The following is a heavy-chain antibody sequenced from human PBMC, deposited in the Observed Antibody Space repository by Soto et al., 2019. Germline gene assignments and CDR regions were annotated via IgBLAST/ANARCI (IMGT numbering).Heavy chain of an antibody. J-gene: IGHJ6*02. CDR3: ARVPQIPYYYDSSDPTPYYGMDV. CDR2: ISSSSSYI. V-gene: IGHV3-21*01. D-gene: IGHD3-22*01. Sequence: VGSLRLSCAASGFTFSSYSMNWVRQAPGKGLEWVSSISSSSSYIYYADSVKGRFTLSRHNANTSLYLQMNSLRAEDTAVYYSARVPQIPYYYDSSDPTPYYGMDVWGQGTTVTVSS. CDR1: GFTFSSYS.